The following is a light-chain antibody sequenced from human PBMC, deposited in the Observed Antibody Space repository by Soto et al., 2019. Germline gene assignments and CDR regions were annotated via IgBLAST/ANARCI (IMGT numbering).Light chain of an antibody. J-gene: IGLJ2*01. CDR1: SSDVGSYNL. CDR3: CSYAGSTASVI. Sequence: QSVLTQPASVSGSPGHSITISCTGASSDVGSYNLVSWYQQHPGKAPKLMIYEGGERPSGVSNRFSGSKSGNTASLTISGLQAEDEADYYCCSYAGSTASVIFGGGTKLTVL. CDR2: EGG. V-gene: IGLV2-23*01.